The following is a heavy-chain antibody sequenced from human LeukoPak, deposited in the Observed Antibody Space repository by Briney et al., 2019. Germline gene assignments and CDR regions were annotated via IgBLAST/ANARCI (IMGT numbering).Heavy chain of an antibody. J-gene: IGHJ4*02. CDR1: GGSITDSTYY. Sequence: KPSETLSLTCTVTGGSITDSTYYWGWVGQPPGKGLEWIGSMSYSGTTYYNPSLKSRVLISADTSKNQFSLRLTSVTAADTAVYYCANRGIYGYFNYWGQGTLVTVSS. D-gene: IGHD3-10*01. CDR3: ANRGIYGYFNY. CDR2: MSYSGTT. V-gene: IGHV4-39*01.